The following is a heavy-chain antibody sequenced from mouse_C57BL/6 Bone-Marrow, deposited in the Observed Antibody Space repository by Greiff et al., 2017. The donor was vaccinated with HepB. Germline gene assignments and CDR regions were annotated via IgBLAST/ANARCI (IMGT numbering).Heavy chain of an antibody. CDR1: GFTFSSYA. D-gene: IGHD1-2*01. Sequence: DVLLVESGEGLVKPGGSLKLSCAASGFTFSSYAMSWVRQTPEKRLEWVAYISSGGDYIYYADTVKGRFTISRDNARNTLYLQMSSLKSEDTAMYYCTRDLTQNHYYCAMDYWGQGTSVTVSS. V-gene: IGHV5-9-1*02. CDR2: ISSGGDYI. CDR3: TRDLTQNHYYCAMDY. J-gene: IGHJ4*01.